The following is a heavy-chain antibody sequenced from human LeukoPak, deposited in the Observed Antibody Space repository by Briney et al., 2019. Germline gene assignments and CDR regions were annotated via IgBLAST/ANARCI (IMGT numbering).Heavy chain of an antibody. CDR2: ISAYNGNT. D-gene: IGHD3-10*01. CDR1: GYTFTSYG. V-gene: IGHV1-18*01. Sequence: ASVKVSCKASGYTFTSYGISWVRQAPGQGLEWMGWISAYNGNTNYAQKLQGRVTMTTDTSTSTAYMELRSLRSDDTAVYYCARGRPMVRGVMGYYFDYWGQGTLVTVSS. CDR3: ARGRPMVRGVMGYYFDY. J-gene: IGHJ4*02.